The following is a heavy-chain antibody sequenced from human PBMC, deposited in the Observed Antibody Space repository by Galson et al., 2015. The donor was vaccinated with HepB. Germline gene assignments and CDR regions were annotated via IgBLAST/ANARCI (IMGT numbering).Heavy chain of an antibody. CDR1: GYTFTSYY. CDR2: INPSGGST. D-gene: IGHD3-10*01. V-gene: IGHV1-46*01. CDR3: VPSRTMVRGMDV. Sequence: SVKVSCKASGYTFTSYYMHWVRQAPGQGLEWMGIINPSGGSTSYAQKFQGRVTMTRDTSTSTVYMERSSLRSEDTAVYYCVPSRTMVRGMDVWGKGTTVTVSS. J-gene: IGHJ6*03.